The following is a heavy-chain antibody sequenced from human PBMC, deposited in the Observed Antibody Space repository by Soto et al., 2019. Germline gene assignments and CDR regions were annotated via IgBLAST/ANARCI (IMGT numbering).Heavy chain of an antibody. D-gene: IGHD6-19*01. CDR2: IYTSASI. Sequence: SETLSLTCTVSGGSISSYYWSWIRQPAGKGLEWIGRIYTSASINYNPSLKGRVTMSVDTSTNQFSLRLASVTAADTAIYYCARDREAGYNFSYGMDVWGQGTTVT. V-gene: IGHV4-4*07. CDR1: GGSISSYY. J-gene: IGHJ6*02. CDR3: ARDREAGYNFSYGMDV.